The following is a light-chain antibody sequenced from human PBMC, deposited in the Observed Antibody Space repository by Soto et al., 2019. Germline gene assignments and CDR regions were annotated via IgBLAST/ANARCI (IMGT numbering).Light chain of an antibody. CDR2: SDD. Sequence: QSVLTQPPSASGTPGQRVTISCSGSSSNIGSNAVSWYQHFPGTAPKVLIYSDDQRPSGVPDRFSGSKSGTSASLAISGLRAEDEADYFCAAWGDSLNTWVFGRGTKLTVL. CDR3: AAWGDSLNTWV. V-gene: IGLV1-44*01. J-gene: IGLJ3*02. CDR1: SSNIGSNA.